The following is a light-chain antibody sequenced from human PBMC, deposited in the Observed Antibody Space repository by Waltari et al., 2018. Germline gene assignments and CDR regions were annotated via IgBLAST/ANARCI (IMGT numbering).Light chain of an antibody. CDR1: ALPKQF. J-gene: IGLJ2*01. CDR2: KDT. CDR3: QSADSTSTHVV. Sequence: SYELTQPPSVSVSPGQTATITCSGDALPKQFAFWYQQKPGQAPVLVTYKDTGRPSGIPDRFSGSTPGKTVTLTISGVQAEDEADYYCQSADSTSTHVVFGGGTKLTVL. V-gene: IGLV3-25*03.